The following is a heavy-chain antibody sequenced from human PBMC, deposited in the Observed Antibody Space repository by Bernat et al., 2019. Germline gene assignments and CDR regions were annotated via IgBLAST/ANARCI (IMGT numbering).Heavy chain of an antibody. Sequence: EVQLVESGGGLVQPGGSLRLSCAASGFTFSSYEMNWVRQAPGKGLEWVSYISSSGSTIYYADSVKGRFTISRDNAKNSLYLQMNSLRAEDTAVYYCAREIVHSSSIEFDYWGQGTLVTVSS. CDR2: ISSSGSTI. D-gene: IGHD6-13*01. CDR3: AREIVHSSSIEFDY. V-gene: IGHV3-48*03. J-gene: IGHJ4*02. CDR1: GFTFSSYE.